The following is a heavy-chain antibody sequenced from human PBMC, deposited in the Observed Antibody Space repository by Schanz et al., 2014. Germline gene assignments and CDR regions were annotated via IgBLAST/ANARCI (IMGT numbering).Heavy chain of an antibody. V-gene: IGHV1-46*03. D-gene: IGHD6-13*01. CDR3: ARDGEAAAGCDY. CDR2: INPSGGST. CDR1: GGTFSSST. J-gene: IGHJ4*02. Sequence: QVQLVQSGAEVKKPGSSVKVSCKASGGTFSSSTLTWVRQAPGQGLEWMGKINPSGGSTSYAQKFQGRVTMTRDTSTSTVYMELSSLRSEDTAVYYCARDGEAAAGCDYWGQGTLVTDSS.